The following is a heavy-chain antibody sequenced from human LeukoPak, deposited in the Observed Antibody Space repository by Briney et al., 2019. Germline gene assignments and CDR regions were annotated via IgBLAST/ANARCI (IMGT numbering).Heavy chain of an antibody. CDR3: ARATWDPNYYYYMDV. CDR2: ISSSSSYI. CDR1: GFAFSYYT. D-gene: IGHD1-26*01. Sequence: PGGSLRLSCAASGFAFSYYTMKWVRQAPGKGLEWVSSISSSSSYIYYADSVKGRFTISRDNAKNSLYLQMNSLRAEDTAVYFCARATWDPNYYYYMDVWGKGTTVTISS. V-gene: IGHV3-21*01. J-gene: IGHJ6*03.